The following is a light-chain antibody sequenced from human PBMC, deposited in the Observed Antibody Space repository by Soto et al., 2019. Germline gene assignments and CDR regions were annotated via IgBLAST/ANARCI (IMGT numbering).Light chain of an antibody. CDR1: QSVSSN. CDR3: QQYKNGPHGT. Sequence: EIVMTQSPATLSVSPGERATLSCRASQSVSSNLAWYQQNPGQAPRLLIYGASTRATGIPARFSGSGSGTEFTLTISSPHSEDFAVYYCQQYKNGPHGTFGGGNKVEIK. CDR2: GAS. V-gene: IGKV3-15*01. J-gene: IGKJ4*01.